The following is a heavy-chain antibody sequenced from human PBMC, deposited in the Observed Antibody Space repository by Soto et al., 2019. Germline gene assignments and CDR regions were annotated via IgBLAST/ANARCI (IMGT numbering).Heavy chain of an antibody. D-gene: IGHD2-15*01. J-gene: IGHJ4*02. CDR2: ISYDGSNK. V-gene: IGHV3-30*18. Sequence: QVQLVESGGGVVQPGRSLRLSCAASGFTFSSYGMHWVRQAPGKGLEWVAVISYDGSNKYYADSVKGRFTISRDNSKNTLYLQMNSLRAEDTAVYYCAKSPSHCSGGSCFFDYWGQGTLVTVSS. CDR3: AKSPSHCSGGSCFFDY. CDR1: GFTFSSYG.